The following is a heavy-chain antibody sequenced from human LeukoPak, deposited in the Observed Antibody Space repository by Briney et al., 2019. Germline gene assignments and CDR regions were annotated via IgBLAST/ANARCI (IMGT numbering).Heavy chain of an antibody. J-gene: IGHJ3*01. CDR1: GFTFSSYA. Sequence: PGGSLRLSCSASGFTFSSYAMYWVRQAPGKGLEYVSSITSSGDSTHYEDSVEGRFTISRDNSINTLYFQMSSLRAEDTAVYYCVREGYDSVRSDAFDLWGRGTVVTVSS. D-gene: IGHD3-22*01. CDR2: ITSSGDST. V-gene: IGHV3-64D*06. CDR3: VREGYDSVRSDAFDL.